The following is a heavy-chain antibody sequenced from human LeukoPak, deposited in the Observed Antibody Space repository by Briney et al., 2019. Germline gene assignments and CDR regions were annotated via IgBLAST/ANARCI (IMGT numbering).Heavy chain of an antibody. V-gene: IGHV1-69*05. D-gene: IGHD6-6*01. CDR1: GGTFSSYA. Sequence: GSSVKVSCKASGGTFSSYAISWVRQAPGQGLEWMRGIIPIFGTANYAQKFQGRVTITTDESTSTAYMELSSLRSEDTAVYYCARDSDSSSSGYYYYMDVWGKGTTVTVSS. CDR2: IIPIFGTA. J-gene: IGHJ6*03. CDR3: ARDSDSSSSGYYYYMDV.